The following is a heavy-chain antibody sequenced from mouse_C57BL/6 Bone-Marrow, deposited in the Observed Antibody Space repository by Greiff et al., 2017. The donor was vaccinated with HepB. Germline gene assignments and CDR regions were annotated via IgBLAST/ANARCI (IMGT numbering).Heavy chain of an antibody. CDR2: ISYSGST. CDR1: GYSITSDY. J-gene: IGHJ4*01. CDR3: ARSPYYGYYAMDY. V-gene: IGHV3-8*01. Sequence: DVKLQESGPGLAKPSQTLSLTCSVTGYSITSDYWNWIRKFPGNKLEYMGYISYSGSTYYNPSLKSRISITRDTSKNQYYLQLNSVTTEDTATYYCARSPYYGYYAMDYWGQGTSVTVSS. D-gene: IGHD1-1*01.